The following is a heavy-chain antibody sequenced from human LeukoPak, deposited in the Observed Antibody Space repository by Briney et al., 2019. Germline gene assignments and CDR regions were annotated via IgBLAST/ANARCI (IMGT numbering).Heavy chain of an antibody. V-gene: IGHV4-34*01. Sequence: SETLSLTCAVYGGSFSGYYWSWIRQPPGKGLEWIGEINHSGSTNYNPSLKSRVTISVDTSKNQFSLKLSSVTAADAAVYYCARVPMTYYFDYWGQGTLVTVSS. CDR1: GGSFSGYY. J-gene: IGHJ4*02. CDR3: ARVPMTYYFDY. CDR2: INHSGST.